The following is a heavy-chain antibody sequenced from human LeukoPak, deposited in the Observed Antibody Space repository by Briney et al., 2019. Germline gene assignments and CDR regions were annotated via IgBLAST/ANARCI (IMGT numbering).Heavy chain of an antibody. CDR1: GFTFSSYA. D-gene: IGHD2-15*01. CDR3: AKNVPGRAIDY. CDR2: IGTGYDT. Sequence: GGSLRLSCVASGFTFSSYAMSWVRQAPGKGLEWVSTIGTGYDTYYTDSVKGRFTISRDNSKNTLSLQMSSLRAEDTAAYYCAKNVPGRAIDYWGQGTLVTVSS. V-gene: IGHV3-23*01. J-gene: IGHJ4*02.